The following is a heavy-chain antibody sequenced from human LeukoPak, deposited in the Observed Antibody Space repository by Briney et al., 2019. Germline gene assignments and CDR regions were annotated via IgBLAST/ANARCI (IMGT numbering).Heavy chain of an antibody. CDR3: AKDPGATVTTDY. CDR1: GFIFSSHA. CDR2: ITGSGSST. J-gene: IGHJ4*02. V-gene: IGHV3-23*01. Sequence: GGPLRLSCAASGFIFSSHAMSWVRQAPGKGLEWVSAITGSGSSTYYADSVKGRFTISRDNSKNTLYLQMNSLRAEDTAVYYCAKDPGATVTTDYWGQGTLVTVSS. D-gene: IGHD4-11*01.